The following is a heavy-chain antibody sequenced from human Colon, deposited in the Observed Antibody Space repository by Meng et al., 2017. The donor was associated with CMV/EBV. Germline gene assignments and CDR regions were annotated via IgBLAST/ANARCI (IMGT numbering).Heavy chain of an antibody. Sequence: GESLKISCAGSGFTFTNHAMSWVRQAPGKGLEWVSVIYAGGRSTYFADSVKGRFIISRDDSKNTLYLEMNSLRAEDTAVYYCARIHYDSWSGYYRDYWGQGALVTVSS. V-gene: IGHV3-23*03. CDR3: ARIHYDSWSGYYRDY. CDR2: IYAGGRST. J-gene: IGHJ4*02. CDR1: GFTFTNHA. D-gene: IGHD3-3*01.